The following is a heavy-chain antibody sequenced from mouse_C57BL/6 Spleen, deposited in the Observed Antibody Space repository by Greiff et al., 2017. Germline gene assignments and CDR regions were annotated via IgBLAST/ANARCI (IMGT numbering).Heavy chain of an antibody. V-gene: IGHV1-12*01. D-gene: IGHD1-1*01. CDR1: GYTFTSYN. Sequence: QVQLKESGAELVRPGASVKMSCKASGYTFTSYNMHWVKQTPRQGLEWIGAIYPGNGDTSYNQKFKGKATLTVDKSSSTAYMQLSSLTSEDSAVYFCARSTYYYGSALFAYWGQGTLVTVSA. CDR3: ARSTYYYGSALFAY. CDR2: IYPGNGDT. J-gene: IGHJ3*01.